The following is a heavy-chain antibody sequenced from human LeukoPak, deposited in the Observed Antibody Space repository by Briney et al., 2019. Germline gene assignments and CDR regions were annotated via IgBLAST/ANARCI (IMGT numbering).Heavy chain of an antibody. CDR1: GFTFSRYA. V-gene: IGHV3-30-3*01. Sequence: GGSLRLSCAASGFTFSRYALHWVRQAPGKGLEWVAVISSDGSNKYYAGSVEGRFTISRDNYNNTLLLQMNSLRAEDAAVYYCARTDTSGWSRPLDCWGQGTLVTVSS. CDR3: ARTDTSGWSRPLDC. CDR2: ISSDGSNK. D-gene: IGHD6-13*01. J-gene: IGHJ4*02.